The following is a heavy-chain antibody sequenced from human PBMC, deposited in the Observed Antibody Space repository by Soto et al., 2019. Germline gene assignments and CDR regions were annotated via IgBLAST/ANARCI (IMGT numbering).Heavy chain of an antibody. V-gene: IGHV3-66*01. Sequence: GSLRLSCAASGFTVSSNYMSWVRQAPGKGLEWVSVIYSGGSTYYADSVKGRFTISRDNSKNTLYLQMNSLRAEDTAVYYCARDSYGDIDAFDIWGQGTMVTVSS. CDR3: ARDSYGDIDAFDI. CDR1: GFTVSSNY. CDR2: IYSGGST. J-gene: IGHJ3*02. D-gene: IGHD5-18*01.